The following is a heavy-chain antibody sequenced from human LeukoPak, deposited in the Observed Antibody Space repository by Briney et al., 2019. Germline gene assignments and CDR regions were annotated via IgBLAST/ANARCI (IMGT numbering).Heavy chain of an antibody. J-gene: IGHJ4*02. V-gene: IGHV3-23*01. CDR2: ISGGGGST. Sequence: GGSLRLSCAAPGFNSSNYWMHWVRQGPGKGLEWVSTISGGGGSTYYADSVKGRFTISRDNSKNTLYLQVNSLRAEDTAVYYCAKGGKWDVTPFDYWGQGTLVTVSS. D-gene: IGHD1-26*01. CDR3: AKGGKWDVTPFDY. CDR1: GFNSSNYW.